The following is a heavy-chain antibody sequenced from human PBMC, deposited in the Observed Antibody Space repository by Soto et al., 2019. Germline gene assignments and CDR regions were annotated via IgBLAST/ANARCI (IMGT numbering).Heavy chain of an antibody. CDR3: ARDSIAAGLLGNYYYYGMDV. D-gene: IGHD6-13*01. J-gene: IGHJ6*02. CDR2: INSDGSST. CDR1: GFTFSSYW. V-gene: IGHV3-74*01. Sequence: GGSLRLSCAASGFTFSSYWMHWVRQAPGKGLVWVSRINSDGSSTSYADSVKGRFTISRDNAKNTLYLQMNSLRAEDTAVYYCARDSIAAGLLGNYYYYGMDVWGQGTTVTVSS.